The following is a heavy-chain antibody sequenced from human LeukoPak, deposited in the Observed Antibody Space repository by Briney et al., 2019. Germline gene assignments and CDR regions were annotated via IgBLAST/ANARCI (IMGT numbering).Heavy chain of an antibody. Sequence: ASVKVSCKASGYTFASFYMHWVRQAPGQGLEWMGIINPSGSDTTYAQKFQGRVTMTRDLSTSTFYMELSSLRSEDTAVYYCARAGQYIQLFLEFWGQGTHVSVSS. J-gene: IGHJ4*02. CDR1: GYTFASFY. CDR3: ARAGQYIQLFLEF. D-gene: IGHD1-1*01. CDR2: INPSGSDT. V-gene: IGHV1-46*01.